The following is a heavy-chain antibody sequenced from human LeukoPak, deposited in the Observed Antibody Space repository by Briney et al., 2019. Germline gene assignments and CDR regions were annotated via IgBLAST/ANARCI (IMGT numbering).Heavy chain of an antibody. V-gene: IGHV4-61*02. J-gene: IGHJ4*02. Sequence: PSQTLSLTCTVSGGSISSGSYYWSWIRQPAGKGLEWIGRICTSGSTNYNPSLKSRVTISVDTSKNQLSLKLSSVTAADTAVYYCASRGHWGQGTLVTVSS. CDR3: ASRGH. CDR1: GGSISSGSYY. D-gene: IGHD5-24*01. CDR2: ICTSGST.